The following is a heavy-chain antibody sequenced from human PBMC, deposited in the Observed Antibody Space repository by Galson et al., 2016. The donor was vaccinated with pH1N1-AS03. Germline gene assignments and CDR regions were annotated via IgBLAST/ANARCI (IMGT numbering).Heavy chain of an antibody. J-gene: IGHJ4*02. V-gene: IGHV3-7*01. CDR3: VKGVTNFDS. CDR1: GFTFSSSW. Sequence: SLRLSCAASGFTFSSSWMSWVRQAPGKGLEWVANIRQDGSDKNYVDSVRGRFTISRDNAKNSLYLQMNSLRAEDTAVYYCVKGVTNFDSWGQGTLVTVSS. D-gene: IGHD4-17*01. CDR2: IRQDGSDK.